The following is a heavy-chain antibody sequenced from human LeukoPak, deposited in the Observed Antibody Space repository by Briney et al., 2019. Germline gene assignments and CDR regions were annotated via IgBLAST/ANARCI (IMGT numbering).Heavy chain of an antibody. CDR1: GGSFSGYY. V-gene: IGHV4-34*01. CDR2: INHSGST. CDR3: ARGRYSYGY. D-gene: IGHD5-18*01. J-gene: IGHJ4*02. Sequence: SETLSLTCAVYGGSFSGYYWSWIRQPPGKGLEWIGEINHSGSTNYNPSLKSRVTISVDTSKNQFSLKLSSVTAADTAVYYCARGRYSYGYWGQGTLVTVSP.